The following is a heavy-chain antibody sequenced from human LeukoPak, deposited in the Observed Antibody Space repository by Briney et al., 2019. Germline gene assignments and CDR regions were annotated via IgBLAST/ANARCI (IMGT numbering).Heavy chain of an antibody. CDR1: GGSFSGYY. D-gene: IGHD2-2*01. Sequence: PSETLSLTCAVYGGSFSGYYWSWIRQPPGKGLEWIGEINHSGSTYYNPSLKSRVTISVDTSKNQFSLKLSSVTAADTAVYYCARVGIVVVPAAMYYYYGMDVWGQGTTVTVSS. V-gene: IGHV4-34*01. CDR2: INHSGST. CDR3: ARVGIVVVPAAMYYYYGMDV. J-gene: IGHJ6*02.